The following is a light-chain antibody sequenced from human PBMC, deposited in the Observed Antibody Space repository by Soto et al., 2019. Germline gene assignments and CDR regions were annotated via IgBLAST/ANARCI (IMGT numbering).Light chain of an antibody. CDR1: TSDIGRFNY. V-gene: IGLV2-14*03. J-gene: IGLJ2*01. CDR2: DVS. Sequence: QSVLTQPASVSGSPGQAITISCTGTTSDIGRFNYVSWYQHHPDKAPKLMIYDVSNRPSGLSNRFSGSKSGNTASLIISGLQAEDEADYYCASYTTSHTVVFGGGTKLTVL. CDR3: ASYTTSHTVV.